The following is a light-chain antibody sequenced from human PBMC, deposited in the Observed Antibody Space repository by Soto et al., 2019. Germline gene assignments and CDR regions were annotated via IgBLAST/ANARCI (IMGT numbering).Light chain of an antibody. Sequence: AIQMTQSPSSLSASVGDRVTITCRASQDIRNELGWYQQRPGKAPKALIYGASNLQSGVPSRFSGSGFGTDFTLTISSLQPEDFATYYCLQDRNYPRTFGKGTKVESK. J-gene: IGKJ1*01. CDR1: QDIRNE. CDR2: GAS. V-gene: IGKV1-6*01. CDR3: LQDRNYPRT.